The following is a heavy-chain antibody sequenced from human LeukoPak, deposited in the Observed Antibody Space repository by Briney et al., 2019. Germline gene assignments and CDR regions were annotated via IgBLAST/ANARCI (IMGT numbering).Heavy chain of an antibody. D-gene: IGHD2-21*01. J-gene: IGHJ6*02. Sequence: GGSLRLSCAASGFTFSSYGMHWVRQAPGKGLEWVAVIWYDGSNKYYADSVKGRFTISRDNAKNSLYLQMNSLRAEDTAVYYCARLFETIDYYYYGMDVWGQGTTVTVSS. CDR2: IWYDGSNK. CDR1: GFTFSSYG. CDR3: ARLFETIDYYYYGMDV. V-gene: IGHV3-33*01.